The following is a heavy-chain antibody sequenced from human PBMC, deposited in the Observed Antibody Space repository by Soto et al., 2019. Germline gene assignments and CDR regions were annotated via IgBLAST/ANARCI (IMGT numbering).Heavy chain of an antibody. Sequence: QITLKESGPTLVKPTQTLTLTCTFSGFSLSTSGVGVGWIRQPQGKALEWLALIYWDDDKRYSPSLKSRLTITKDTSKNQVVLTMTNMDPVDTATYYCAHSLYDYVWGTNWFDPWGQGTLVTVSS. CDR2: IYWDDDK. J-gene: IGHJ5*02. V-gene: IGHV2-5*02. D-gene: IGHD3-16*01. CDR1: GFSLSTSGVG. CDR3: AHSLYDYVWGTNWFDP.